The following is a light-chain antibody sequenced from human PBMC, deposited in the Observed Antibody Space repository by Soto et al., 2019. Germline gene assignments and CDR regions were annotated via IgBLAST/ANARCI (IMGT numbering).Light chain of an antibody. Sequence: QSVLTQPPSESRAPGQRVTISCTGSSSNIGAGYDVHWYQQLPGTAPKLLIYGNSNRPSGVPDRFSGSKSGTSASLAITGLQAEDEADYYCQSYDSSLSAYVFGTGTKVTLL. CDR2: GNS. CDR3: QSYDSSLSAYV. CDR1: SSNIGAGYD. V-gene: IGLV1-40*01. J-gene: IGLJ1*01.